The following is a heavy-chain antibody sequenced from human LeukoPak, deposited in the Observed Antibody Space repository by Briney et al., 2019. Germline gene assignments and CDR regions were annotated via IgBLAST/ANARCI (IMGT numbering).Heavy chain of an antibody. D-gene: IGHD3-9*01. J-gene: IGHJ4*02. Sequence: GRSLRLSCAASGFTFSSYGMHWVRQAPGKGLEWVAVISYDGSNKYYADSVKGRFTISRDNSKNTLYLQMNSLRAEDTAVYYCAKEKINYDILTGGDYWGQGTQVTVSS. CDR2: ISYDGSNK. CDR3: AKEKINYDILTGGDY. CDR1: GFTFSSYG. V-gene: IGHV3-30*18.